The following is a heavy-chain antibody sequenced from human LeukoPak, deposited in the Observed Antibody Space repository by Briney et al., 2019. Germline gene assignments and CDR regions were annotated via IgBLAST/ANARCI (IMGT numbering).Heavy chain of an antibody. CDR1: GFTFSSYA. CDR2: ISGSGGST. Sequence: GGSLRLSSAASGFTFSSYAMSWVRQAPGKGLEWVSAISGSGGSTYYADSVKGRFTISRDNSKNTLYLQMNSLRAEDTAVYYCAKDLGGSGSYLGDAFDIWGQGTMVTVSS. CDR3: AKDLGGSGSYLGDAFDI. J-gene: IGHJ3*02. V-gene: IGHV3-23*01. D-gene: IGHD3-10*01.